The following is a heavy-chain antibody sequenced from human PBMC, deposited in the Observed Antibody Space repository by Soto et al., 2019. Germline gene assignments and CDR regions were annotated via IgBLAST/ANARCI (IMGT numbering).Heavy chain of an antibody. D-gene: IGHD5-18*01. J-gene: IGHJ4*02. Sequence: PSETLSLTCAVPGGSISSSNWWSWVRQPPGKGLEWIGEIYHSGSTNYNPSLKSRVTISVDKSKNQFSLKLSSVTAADTAVYYCASQGGQYSYGTFDYWGQGTLVTVSS. CDR1: GGSISSSNW. CDR3: ASQGGQYSYGTFDY. V-gene: IGHV4-4*02. CDR2: IYHSGST.